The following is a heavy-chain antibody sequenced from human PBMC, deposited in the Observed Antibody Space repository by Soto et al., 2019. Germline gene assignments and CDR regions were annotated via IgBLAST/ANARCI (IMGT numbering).Heavy chain of an antibody. CDR2: IYYSGST. J-gene: IGHJ3*02. Sequence: SETLSLTCTVSGGSISSYYWSWIRQPPGKGLEWIGNIYYSGSTNYNPSLKSRVTISVDTSKNKFSLKLSSRTAADTAVYYWARTYCSGGSCYPHAFDIWGQGTMVTVSS. CDR1: GGSISSYY. D-gene: IGHD2-15*01. V-gene: IGHV4-59*01. CDR3: ARTYCSGGSCYPHAFDI.